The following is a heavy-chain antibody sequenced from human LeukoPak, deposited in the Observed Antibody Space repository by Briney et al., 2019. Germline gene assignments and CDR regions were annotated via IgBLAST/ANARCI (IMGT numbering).Heavy chain of an antibody. CDR2: VYSSGST. Sequence: SETLSLTCTVSGGSISSYYWSWIRQPAGKGLECIGRVYSSGSTNYNPSLKSRVTMSVDTSKNQFSLTLNSVTAADTGVYYCARWTTVTRAFDFWGQGTLVTVSS. J-gene: IGHJ4*02. CDR3: ARWTTVTRAFDF. V-gene: IGHV4-4*07. D-gene: IGHD4-17*01. CDR1: GGSISSYY.